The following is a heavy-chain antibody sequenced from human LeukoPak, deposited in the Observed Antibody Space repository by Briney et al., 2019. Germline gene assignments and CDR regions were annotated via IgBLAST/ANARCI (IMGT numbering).Heavy chain of an antibody. V-gene: IGHV1-69*01. CDR3: ARDRGDGYGSSYDAFDI. CDR2: IIPIFGTA. Sequence: SVKVSCKASGGTFSSYAISWVRQAPGQGLEWMGGIIPIFGTANYAQKFQGRVTITADESTSTAYMELSSLRSEDTAVYYCARDRGDGYGSSYDAFDIWGQGTMVTVSS. CDR1: GGTFSSYA. J-gene: IGHJ3*02. D-gene: IGHD6-13*01.